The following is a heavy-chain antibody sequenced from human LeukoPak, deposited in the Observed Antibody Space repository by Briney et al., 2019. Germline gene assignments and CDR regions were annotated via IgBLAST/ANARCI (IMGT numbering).Heavy chain of an antibody. CDR2: INPNSGGT. J-gene: IGHJ4*02. Sequence: ASVKVSCKASGHTFTGYYMHWVRQAPGQGLEWMGWINPNSGGTNYAQKFQGRVTMTRDTSISTAYMELSRLRSDDTAVYHCARERVRYGGSSGFLDYWGQGTLVTVSS. V-gene: IGHV1-2*02. D-gene: IGHD6-19*01. CDR3: ARERVRYGGSSGFLDY. CDR1: GHTFTGYY.